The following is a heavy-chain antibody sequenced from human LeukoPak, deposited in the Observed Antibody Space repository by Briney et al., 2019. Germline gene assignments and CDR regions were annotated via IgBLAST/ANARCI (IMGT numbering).Heavy chain of an antibody. D-gene: IGHD6-13*01. CDR1: GFTFSSYW. Sequence: GGSLRLSCAASGFTFSSYWMSWVRQAPGKGLEWVANIKQDGSEKYYVDSVKGRFTISRDNAKNSLYLQMNSLRAEDTDVYYCARDNMRDGGIAAAGTDYWGQGTLVTVSS. CDR2: IKQDGSEK. J-gene: IGHJ4*02. V-gene: IGHV3-7*01. CDR3: ARDNMRDGGIAAAGTDY.